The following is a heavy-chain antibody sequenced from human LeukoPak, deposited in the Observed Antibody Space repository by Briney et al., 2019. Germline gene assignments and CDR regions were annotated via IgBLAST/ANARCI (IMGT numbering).Heavy chain of an antibody. J-gene: IGHJ4*02. V-gene: IGHV3-33*01. Sequence: GGSLRLSCAVSGFTLSSHGMHWVRQAPGRGLEWVAVTWYDGSKEYYADSVKGRFTISRDISKNTLYLQMNSLRAEDTAVYYCARDLHPSGWSDFDYWGQGTLVTVSS. D-gene: IGHD6-19*01. CDR2: TWYDGSKE. CDR3: ARDLHPSGWSDFDY. CDR1: GFTLSSHG.